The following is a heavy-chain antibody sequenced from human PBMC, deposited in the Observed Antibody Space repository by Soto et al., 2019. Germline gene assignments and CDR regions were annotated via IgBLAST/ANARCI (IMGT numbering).Heavy chain of an antibody. CDR2: IIPIFGTA. CDR1: GGTFSSYA. CDR3: ARDVVVPAAIGRWFDP. Sequence: SLKVSCKASGGTFSSYAIIWVRQAPGQGLEWMGGIIPIFGTANYAQKFQGRVTITADESTSTAYMELSSLRSEDTAVYYCARDVVVPAAIGRWFDPWGQGTLVTVSS. D-gene: IGHD2-2*02. J-gene: IGHJ5*02. V-gene: IGHV1-69*13.